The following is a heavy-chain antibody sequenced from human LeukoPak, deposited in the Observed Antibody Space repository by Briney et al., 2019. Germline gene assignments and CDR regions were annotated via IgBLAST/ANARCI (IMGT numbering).Heavy chain of an antibody. J-gene: IGHJ4*02. CDR1: GFTFSSYA. CDR2: ISGSGGST. D-gene: IGHD5-24*01. V-gene: IGHV3-23*01. Sequence: GGSLRLSCAASGFTFSSYAMSWVRQAPGKGLEWVSAISGSGGSTYYADSVKGRFTISRDNAKNSLYLRMNSLRAEDTAVYYCAADGYSSPFDHWGQGTLVTVSS. CDR3: AADGYSSPFDH.